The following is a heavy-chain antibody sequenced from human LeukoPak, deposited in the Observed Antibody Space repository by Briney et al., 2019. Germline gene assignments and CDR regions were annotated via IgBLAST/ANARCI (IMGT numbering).Heavy chain of an antibody. CDR2: ISAYNGDT. J-gene: IGHJ4*02. CDR1: GYTFPYYG. V-gene: IGHV1-18*01. CDR3: TRGGVSFSLYLKYYFDH. Sequence: ASVKVSCKTSGYTFPYYGITWVRQAPGQGLEWMGWISAYNGDTIYAHRLQDRITLTTDTPTTTAYMELRSLRSDDTVVYYCTRGGVSFSLYLKYYFDHWGQGTLVTVSS. D-gene: IGHD3-16*01.